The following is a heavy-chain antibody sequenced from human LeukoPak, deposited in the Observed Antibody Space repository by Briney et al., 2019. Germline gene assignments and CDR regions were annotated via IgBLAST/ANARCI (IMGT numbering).Heavy chain of an antibody. V-gene: IGHV3-48*03. Sequence: GGSLRLSCAASGFTFSSYEMNWVRQAPGKGLEWVSYISSSGSTIYYADSVKGRFTISRDNAKNSLYLQMNSLRAEDTAVYYCAKPAMIVVGQIDYWGQGTLVTVSS. CDR3: AKPAMIVVGQIDY. J-gene: IGHJ4*02. D-gene: IGHD3-22*01. CDR1: GFTFSSYE. CDR2: ISSSGSTI.